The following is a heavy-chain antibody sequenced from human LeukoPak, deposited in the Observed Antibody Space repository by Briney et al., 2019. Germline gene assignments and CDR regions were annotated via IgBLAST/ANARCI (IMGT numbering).Heavy chain of an antibody. Sequence: GGSLILSCATSGFTFSSASINWVRQAPGKGLEWLSSISSSYIYYADTVKGRFTISRDNAKNSLYLQMNSLRAEDTAVYYCARHYWLPYYMDVWGKGTTVTVSS. CDR1: GFTFSSAS. CDR2: ISSSYI. CDR3: ARHYWLPYYMDV. J-gene: IGHJ6*03. D-gene: IGHD5-18*01. V-gene: IGHV3-21*01.